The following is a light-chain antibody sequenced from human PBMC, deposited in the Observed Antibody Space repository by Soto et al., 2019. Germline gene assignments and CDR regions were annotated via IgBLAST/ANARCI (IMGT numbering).Light chain of an antibody. CDR2: EVV. J-gene: IGLJ1*01. Sequence: QSALTQPPSASGSSGQSVTISCTGTKNNIGVYDFVSWYQHHPGKAPRLIIYEVVQRPSGVPDRFSGSKSGNTASLTVSGLQAADEADYFWKSYAGSNTYVFGGGTKVTV. CDR1: KNNIGVYDF. CDR3: KSYAGSNTYV. V-gene: IGLV2-8*01.